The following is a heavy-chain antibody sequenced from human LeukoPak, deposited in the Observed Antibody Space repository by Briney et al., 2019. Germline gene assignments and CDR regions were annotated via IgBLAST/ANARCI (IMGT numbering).Heavy chain of an antibody. CDR1: GYTFTSYA. J-gene: IGHJ4*02. CDR3: ARGPYYDILTGYYAY. CDR2: INAGNGNT. V-gene: IGHV1-3*03. D-gene: IGHD3-9*01. Sequence: ASVKVSCKASGYTFTSYAMHWVRQAPGQRLEWMGWINAGNGNTKYSQEFQGRVTITRDTSASTAYMELSSLRSEDMAVYYCARGPYYDILTGYYAYWGQGTLVTVSS.